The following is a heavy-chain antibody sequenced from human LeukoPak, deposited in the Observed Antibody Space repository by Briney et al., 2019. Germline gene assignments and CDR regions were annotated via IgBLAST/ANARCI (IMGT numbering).Heavy chain of an antibody. Sequence: ASVKVSCKASGYTFTGYYMHWVRQARGQGLEWMGWINPNSGGTNYAQKFQGRVTMTRDTSISTAYMELSRLRSDDTAVYYCARDRARLYYYDSSGYYSDYWGQGTLVTVSS. CDR1: GYTFTGYY. D-gene: IGHD3-22*01. CDR2: INPNSGGT. V-gene: IGHV1-2*02. CDR3: ARDRARLYYYDSSGYYSDY. J-gene: IGHJ4*02.